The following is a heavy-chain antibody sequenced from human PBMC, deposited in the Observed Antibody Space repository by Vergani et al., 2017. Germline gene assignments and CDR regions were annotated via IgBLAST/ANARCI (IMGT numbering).Heavy chain of an antibody. J-gene: IGHJ3*02. V-gene: IGHV1-69*04. CDR3: ARALGYCSGGSCYWEAFDI. CDR1: GGTFSSYA. Sequence: QVQLVQSGAEVKKPGSSVKVSCKASGGTFSSYAISWVRQAPGQGLEWMGRIIPILGIANYAQKFQDRVTITAEKSTSTAYMELSSLRSEDTAVYYCARALGYCSGGSCYWEAFDIWGQGTMVTVSS. CDR2: IIPILGIA. D-gene: IGHD2-15*01.